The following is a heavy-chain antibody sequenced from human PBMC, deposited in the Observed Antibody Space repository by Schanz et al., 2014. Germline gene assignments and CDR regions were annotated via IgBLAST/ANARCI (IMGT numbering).Heavy chain of an antibody. Sequence: QVQLVESGGGVVQPGRSLRLSCAASGFTFSSYAMHWVRQAPGKGLEWVAVISYDGRHKNYADSVKGRFTISRDNSKNTLHLQMNSLRVEDTAVYYCARDKGGYYPFDYWGQGSLVTVSS. V-gene: IGHV3-30*04. J-gene: IGHJ4*02. D-gene: IGHD3-22*01. CDR2: ISYDGRHK. CDR3: ARDKGGYYPFDY. CDR1: GFTFSSYA.